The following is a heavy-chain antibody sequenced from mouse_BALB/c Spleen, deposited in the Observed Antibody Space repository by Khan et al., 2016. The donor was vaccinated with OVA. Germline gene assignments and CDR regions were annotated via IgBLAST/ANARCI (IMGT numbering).Heavy chain of an antibody. Sequence: QIQLVQSGPELKKPGETVKISCKASGYTFTNYGMNWVKQSPGKGLKWMGWINTNTGEPTYAEEFKGRFAFSLETSASTAYLQINNRNNEGTATYFCARSRWLLPAMDYWGQGTSVTVSS. CDR1: GYTFTNYG. D-gene: IGHD2-3*01. J-gene: IGHJ4*01. CDR2: INTNTGEP. V-gene: IGHV9-3*02. CDR3: ARSRWLLPAMDY.